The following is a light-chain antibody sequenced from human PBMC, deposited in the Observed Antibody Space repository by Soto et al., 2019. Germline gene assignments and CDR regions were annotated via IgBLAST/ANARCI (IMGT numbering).Light chain of an antibody. Sequence: IVMTQSPATLSVSPGERATLSCRASQSVSSNLAWYQQKPGLAPRLLIYDASTRATGIPARFSGSGSGTEFTLTISGLQSEDFALYYCQQYNNWPPWTFGQGTRVEIK. CDR2: DAS. J-gene: IGKJ1*01. V-gene: IGKV3D-15*01. CDR1: QSVSSN. CDR3: QQYNNWPPWT.